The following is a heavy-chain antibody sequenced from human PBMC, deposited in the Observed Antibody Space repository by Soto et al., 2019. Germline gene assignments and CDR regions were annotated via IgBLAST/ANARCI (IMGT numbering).Heavy chain of an antibody. J-gene: IGHJ4*02. Sequence: AGGPLRLSCAASGFTFTIFAMSWVRQSPGKGLEWVSTISGSGGSTYYADAVKGRFTISRDNSMGTLYLQMKSLRVEDTAIYYCAKEVSLGSAVDLGYWGQGTLVTVSS. CDR2: ISGSGGST. CDR1: GFTFTIFA. CDR3: AKEVSLGSAVDLGY. D-gene: IGHD7-27*01. V-gene: IGHV3-23*01.